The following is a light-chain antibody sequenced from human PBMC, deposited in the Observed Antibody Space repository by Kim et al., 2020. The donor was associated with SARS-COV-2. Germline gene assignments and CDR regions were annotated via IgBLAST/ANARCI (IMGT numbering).Light chain of an antibody. V-gene: IGLV3-25*03. Sequence: SYELTQPPSVSVSPGQTARITCSGDALPQQYAYWYQQKPVQAPVLVIYKDSERPSGIPERFSGSSSGTTVTLTISGVQAEDEADYYCQSADSSGTFVVFGGGTQLTVL. CDR3: QSADSSGTFVV. CDR1: ALPQQY. J-gene: IGLJ2*01. CDR2: KDS.